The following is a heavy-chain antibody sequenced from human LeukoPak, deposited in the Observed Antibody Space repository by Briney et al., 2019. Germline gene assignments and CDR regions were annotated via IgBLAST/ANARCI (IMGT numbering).Heavy chain of an antibody. CDR1: GFTFSNYA. Sequence: PGGSLRLSCVTSGFTFSNYAMNWVRQAPGKGLEWVSGISASGGSTYYADSVKGRFGASRDNSKNTLYLQMNSLRAEDTAVYYCARGRSGYGPFDAFDLWGQGTWVTVSS. V-gene: IGHV3-23*01. D-gene: IGHD3-22*01. CDR2: ISASGGST. CDR3: ARGRSGYGPFDAFDL. J-gene: IGHJ3*01.